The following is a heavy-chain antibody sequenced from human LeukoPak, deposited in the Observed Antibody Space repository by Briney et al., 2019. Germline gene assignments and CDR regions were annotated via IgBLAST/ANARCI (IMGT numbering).Heavy chain of an antibody. V-gene: IGHV3-74*01. CDR3: ARARGYSFGWTLDY. Sequence: GGSLRLSCAASGFTFSSYWMHWVRQVPGKGLVCVSRINSDGSSTNYADSVKGRFTISRDNAKSTLYLQMNSLSAEDTAVYYCARARGYSFGWTLDYWGQGTLVTVSS. CDR2: INSDGSST. J-gene: IGHJ4*02. CDR1: GFTFSSYW. D-gene: IGHD5-18*01.